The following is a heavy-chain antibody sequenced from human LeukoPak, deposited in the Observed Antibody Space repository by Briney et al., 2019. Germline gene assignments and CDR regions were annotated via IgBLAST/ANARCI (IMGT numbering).Heavy chain of an antibody. V-gene: IGHV3-23*01. Sequence: PGGSLRLSCAASGFTFSSYAMSWVRHAPGKGLEWVSAISVSGGSTYYADSVKCRYTISRDNSKNTLYLQMNSQRAEDTAVYHCTKVSSIVVVFDYWGQGTLVTVSS. CDR1: GFTFSSYA. CDR2: ISVSGGST. J-gene: IGHJ4*02. CDR3: TKVSSIVVVFDY. D-gene: IGHD3-22*01.